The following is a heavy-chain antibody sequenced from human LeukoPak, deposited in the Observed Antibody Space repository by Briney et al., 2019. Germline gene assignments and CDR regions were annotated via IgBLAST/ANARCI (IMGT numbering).Heavy chain of an antibody. V-gene: IGHV4-59*08. CDR3: AHHISSWYAFDY. J-gene: IGHJ4*02. D-gene: IGHD6-13*01. Sequence: ETLYLTCTVSGGSITYYHRRWVRQPPGKGLEWTGYIYYSGSTNYNPSLKSRVTISVDTPKNQFSLKLSSVTAADPAVYYCAHHISSWYAFDYWGQGTLVPVSS. CDR2: IYYSGST. CDR1: GGSITYYH.